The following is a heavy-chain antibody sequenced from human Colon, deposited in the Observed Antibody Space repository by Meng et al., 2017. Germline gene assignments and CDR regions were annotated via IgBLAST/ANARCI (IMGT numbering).Heavy chain of an antibody. V-gene: IGHV3-74*01. Sequence: GGSLRLSCAASGFTFSNYWMHWVRQAPGKGLVWVSRINSEGRSTTYADSVKGRFTISRDNAKNTLYLQMKSLRAEDTAVYYCARDKMGATYDAFDIWGQGTMVTVSS. D-gene: IGHD1-26*01. CDR3: ARDKMGATYDAFDI. CDR2: INSEGRST. CDR1: GFTFSNYW. J-gene: IGHJ3*02.